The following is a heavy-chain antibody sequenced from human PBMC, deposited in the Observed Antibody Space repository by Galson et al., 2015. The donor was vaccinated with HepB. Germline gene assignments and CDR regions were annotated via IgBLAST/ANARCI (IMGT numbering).Heavy chain of an antibody. Sequence: SLRLSCAASGFTLEHNAMHWVRQAPGKGLEWVSGISWNSGTIGYADSVKGRFTISRDNAKNSLYLQMNSLRAEDTALYYCAIDMGQLPYSYCSFGMDLWGQGTTVIVTS. V-gene: IGHV3-9*01. CDR3: AIDMGQLPYSYCSFGMDL. CDR2: ISWNSGTI. D-gene: IGHD1-26*01. J-gene: IGHJ6*02. CDR1: GFTLEHNA.